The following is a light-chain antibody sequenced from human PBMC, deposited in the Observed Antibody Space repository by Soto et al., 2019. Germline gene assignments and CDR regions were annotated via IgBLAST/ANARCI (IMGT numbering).Light chain of an antibody. CDR1: SSNIGTNS. CDR3: AAWDDSLNGFYV. Sequence: QSVLTQPPSASGTPGQRVTISCSGGSSNIGTNSVNWYQQLPGRAPKLLIYNNDLRPSGVPDRFSGSKSGTSASLAISGLQSADEADYYCAAWDDSLNGFYVFGIGTKVTVL. CDR2: NND. J-gene: IGLJ1*01. V-gene: IGLV1-44*01.